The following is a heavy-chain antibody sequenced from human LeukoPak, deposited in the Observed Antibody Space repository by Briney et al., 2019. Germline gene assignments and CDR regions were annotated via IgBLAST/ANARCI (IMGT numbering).Heavy chain of an antibody. D-gene: IGHD5-18*01. J-gene: IGHJ6*03. CDR2: INPSGGST. CDR1: GYTFTSYY. Sequence: ASVKVSCKASGYTFTSYYMHWVRQAPGQGLEWMGIINPSGGSTSYAQKFQGRVTMTRDTFTSTVYMELSSLRSEDTAVYYCAKSGYSYGYLYYYMDVWGKGTTVTVSS. V-gene: IGHV1-46*01. CDR3: AKSGYSYGYLYYYMDV.